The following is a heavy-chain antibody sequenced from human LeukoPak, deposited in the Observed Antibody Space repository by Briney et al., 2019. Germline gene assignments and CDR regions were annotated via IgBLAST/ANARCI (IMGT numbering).Heavy chain of an antibody. V-gene: IGHV2-70*04. CDR1: GFSLSTREMR. Sequence: SGPALLKPTPTLTLTCTFSGFSLSTREMRVSWIRQPPGKALEWLARIDWDDDKFYSTSLKTRLTISKDTSKNQVVLTMTNMDPVDTATYYCARAGYDFWSGPYFDYWGQGTLVTVSS. CDR3: ARAGYDFWSGPYFDY. D-gene: IGHD3-3*01. CDR2: IDWDDDK. J-gene: IGHJ4*02.